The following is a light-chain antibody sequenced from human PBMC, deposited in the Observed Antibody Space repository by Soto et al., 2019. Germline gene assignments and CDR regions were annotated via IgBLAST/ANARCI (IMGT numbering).Light chain of an antibody. V-gene: IGKV1-5*01. J-gene: IGKJ1*01. Sequence: DIQMTQSPSTLSASVGDRVTITCRASQSISNWLAWFQQKPGKAPNLLIYDASTLDSGVPSRFSGSGSGTEFTLTIGSLQPDDFATYFCQQYNSYSWTFGQGTKVDI. CDR2: DAS. CDR1: QSISNW. CDR3: QQYNSYSWT.